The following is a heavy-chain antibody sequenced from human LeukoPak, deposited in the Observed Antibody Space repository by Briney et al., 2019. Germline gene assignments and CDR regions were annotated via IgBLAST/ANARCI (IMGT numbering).Heavy chain of an antibody. D-gene: IGHD1-26*01. CDR2: INHSGST. J-gene: IGHJ4*02. CDR1: GGSFSGYY. V-gene: IGHV4-34*01. CDR3: ARGSSGSYSGVDY. Sequence: SEALSLTCAVYGGSFSGYYWSWIRQPPGKGLEWIGEINHSGSTNYNPSLKSRVTISVDTSKNQFSLKLSSVTAADTAVYYCARGSSGSYSGVDYWGQGTLVTVSS.